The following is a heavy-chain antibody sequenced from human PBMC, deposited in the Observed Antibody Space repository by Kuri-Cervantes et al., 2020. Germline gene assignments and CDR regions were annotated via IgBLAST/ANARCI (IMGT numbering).Heavy chain of an antibody. D-gene: IGHD4-11*01. CDR1: GGSVSSGIYY. J-gene: IGHJ6*03. CDR3: ARGGTVITSDNYYYYYMDV. Sequence: SETLSLTCTVSGGSVSSGIYYWTWIRQPPGKGLEWIGYIYYSGSTNYNPSLKSRVTISVDTSKNQFSLKLSSVTAADTAVYYCARGGTVITSDNYYYYYMDVWGNGTTVTVSS. CDR2: IYYSGST. V-gene: IGHV4-61*01.